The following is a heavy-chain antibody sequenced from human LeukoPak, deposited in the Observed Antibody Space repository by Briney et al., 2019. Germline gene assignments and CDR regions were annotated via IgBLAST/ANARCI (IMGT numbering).Heavy chain of an antibody. J-gene: IGHJ4*02. CDR2: VSGSGGGT. Sequence: GGSLRLSCAASGFTFSNYGMTWVRQAPGKGLQWVSAVSGSGGGTYYADSVKGRFTISRDNSKNTLYLQMNSLRAEDTAVYYCAKGIAAAGTAKSPIDYWGQGTLVTVSS. CDR3: AKGIAAAGTAKSPIDY. D-gene: IGHD6-13*01. V-gene: IGHV3-23*01. CDR1: GFTFSNYG.